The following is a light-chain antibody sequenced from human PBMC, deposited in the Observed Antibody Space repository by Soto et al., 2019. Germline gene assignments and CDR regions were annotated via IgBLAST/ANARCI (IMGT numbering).Light chain of an antibody. CDR2: GAS. Sequence: EIVMTQSPATLSVSPGERATLACRASQSVSSNLDWYQQKPGQAPRLLIYGASTRATGIPARFSGSGSGTEFTLNISSLQSEDFEVYYCQQYNNWPPYTFGQGTKLEIK. CDR3: QQYNNWPPYT. CDR1: QSVSSN. J-gene: IGKJ2*01. V-gene: IGKV3-15*01.